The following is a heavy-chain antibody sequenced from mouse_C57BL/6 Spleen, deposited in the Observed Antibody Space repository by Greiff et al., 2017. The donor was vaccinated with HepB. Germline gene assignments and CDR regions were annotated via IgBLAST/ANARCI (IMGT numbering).Heavy chain of an antibody. J-gene: IGHJ3*01. CDR2: IDPENGDT. Sequence: EVKLMESGAELVRPGASVKLSCTASGFNIKDDYMHWVKQRPEQGLEWIGWIDPENGDTEYASKFQGKATITADTSSNTAYLQLSSLTSEDTAVYYCTTGFDYWGQGTLVTVSA. V-gene: IGHV14-4*01. CDR3: TTGFDY. CDR1: GFNIKDDY.